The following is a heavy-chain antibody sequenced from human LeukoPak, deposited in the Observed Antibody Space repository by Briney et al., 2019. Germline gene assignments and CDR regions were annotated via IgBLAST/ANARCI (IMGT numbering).Heavy chain of an antibody. CDR1: GGSISSHY. D-gene: IGHD3-3*01. Sequence: SETLSLTCTVSGGSISSHYWSWIRQPPGKGLEWIGYIYYSGSTNYNPSLKSRVTISVDTSKNQFSLKLSSVTAADTAVYYCARTYYDFWSGYYSRLPLPYYYYYMDVWGKGTTVTVSS. J-gene: IGHJ6*03. CDR2: IYYSGST. V-gene: IGHV4-59*11. CDR3: ARTYYDFWSGYYSRLPLPYYYYYMDV.